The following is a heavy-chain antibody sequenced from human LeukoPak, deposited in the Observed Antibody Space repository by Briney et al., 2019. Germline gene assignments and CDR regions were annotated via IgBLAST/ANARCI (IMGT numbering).Heavy chain of an antibody. Sequence: PGGSLRLSCAASGFTFSSYSMNWVRQAPGKGLEWVSYISSSSSTIYYADSVKGRFTISRDNAKNSLYLQMNSLRDEDTAVYYCARDRHYDFWSGYYTGPRGTLGYYGMDVWGQGTTVTVSS. J-gene: IGHJ6*02. D-gene: IGHD3-3*01. V-gene: IGHV3-48*02. CDR2: ISSSSSTI. CDR3: ARDRHYDFWSGYYTGPRGTLGYYGMDV. CDR1: GFTFSSYS.